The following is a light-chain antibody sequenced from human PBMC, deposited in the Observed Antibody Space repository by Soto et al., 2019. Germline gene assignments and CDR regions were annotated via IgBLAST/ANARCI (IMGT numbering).Light chain of an antibody. CDR1: SSDVGGYNY. CDR3: SSYTSSSTV. V-gene: IGLV2-14*01. CDR2: DVS. J-gene: IGLJ1*01. Sequence: QSVLAQPASVSGSPGQSITISCTGTSSDVGGYNYVSWYQQHPGKAPKLMIYDVSNRPSGVSNRFSGSKSGNTASLTISGLQAEDEADYYCSSYTSSSTVFGTGTKVTFL.